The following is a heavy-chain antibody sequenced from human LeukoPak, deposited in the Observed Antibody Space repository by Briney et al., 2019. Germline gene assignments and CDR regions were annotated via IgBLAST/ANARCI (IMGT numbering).Heavy chain of an antibody. CDR2: IKSKADGETI. J-gene: IGHJ4*02. CDR3: ITDIPGGGYPLDF. Sequence: AGGSLRLSCAASGFTSTSAWMSWVRQSPGKGLEWVGRIKSKADGETIDYAAPVKGRFTISRDDSTRTLYLLMNSLETDDTAVYFCITDIPGGGYPLDFWGQGTLVTVSS. D-gene: IGHD3-16*02. V-gene: IGHV3-15*01. CDR1: GFTSTSAW.